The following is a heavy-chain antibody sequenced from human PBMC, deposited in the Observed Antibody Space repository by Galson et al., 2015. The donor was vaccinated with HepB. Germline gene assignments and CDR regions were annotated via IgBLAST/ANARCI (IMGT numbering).Heavy chain of an antibody. V-gene: IGHV1-18*04. D-gene: IGHD1-26*01. CDR1: GYTFTSYG. CDR2: ISAYNGNT. J-gene: IGHJ5*02. CDR3: ARDGKWELLERWFDP. Sequence: SVKVSCKASGYTFTSYGISWVRQAPGRGLEWMGWISAYNGNTNYAQKLQGRVTMTTDTSTSTAYMELRSLRSDDTAVYYCARDGKWELLERWFDPWGQGTLVTVSS.